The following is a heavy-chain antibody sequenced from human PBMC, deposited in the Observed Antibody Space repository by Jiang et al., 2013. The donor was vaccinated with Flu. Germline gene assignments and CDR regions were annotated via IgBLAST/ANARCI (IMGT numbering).Heavy chain of an antibody. V-gene: IGHV3-30-3*01. Sequence: VQLVESGGGVVQPGRSLRLSCAASGFTFSSYAMHWVRQAPGKGLEWVAVISCDGSNKYYADSVKGRFTISRDNSKNTLYLQMNSLRAEDTAVYYCARFDAGTAMVTLDYVGRGNPGHRLL. CDR2: ISCDGSNK. CDR3: ARFDAGTAMVTLDY. CDR1: GFTFSSYA. D-gene: IGHD5-18*01. J-gene: IGHJ4*02.